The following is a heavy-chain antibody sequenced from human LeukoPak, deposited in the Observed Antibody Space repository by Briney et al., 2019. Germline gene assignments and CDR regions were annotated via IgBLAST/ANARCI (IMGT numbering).Heavy chain of an antibody. CDR2: IYTSGST. J-gene: IGHJ4*02. Sequence: ASQTLSLTCTISGDSISSGAYYWSWIRQPAGKGLEWIGRIYTSGSTNHNPSLKSRVTMSVDTSKNQFSLKLSSVTAADTAVYYCARERGPRAYESPFDYWGQGTLVTVSS. CDR1: GDSISSGAYY. CDR3: ARERGPRAYESPFDY. V-gene: IGHV4-61*02. D-gene: IGHD2-8*01.